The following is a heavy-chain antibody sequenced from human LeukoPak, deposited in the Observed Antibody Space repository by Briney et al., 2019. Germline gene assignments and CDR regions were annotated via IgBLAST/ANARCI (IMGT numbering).Heavy chain of an antibody. D-gene: IGHD3-10*01. CDR3: ARVDGSGVGAFDY. CDR2: INPSGGST. Sequence: ASVKVSCKASGYTFTSYYMHWLRQPPAQGLEGMGIINPSGGSTSYAQKFQGRVTMTRDMSTSTVYMELSSLRSEDTAVYYCARVDGSGVGAFDYWGQGTLVTVSS. J-gene: IGHJ4*02. V-gene: IGHV1-46*01. CDR1: GYTFTSYY.